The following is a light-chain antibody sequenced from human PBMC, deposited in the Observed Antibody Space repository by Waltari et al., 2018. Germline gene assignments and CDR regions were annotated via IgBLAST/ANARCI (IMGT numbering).Light chain of an antibody. CDR2: EFS. J-gene: IGLJ3*02. V-gene: IGLV2-8*01. Sequence: QSALTQPPSASGSPGQSVTISCTGTNSDVGGYNYVSWYQQYPGKAPELIIYEFSRRPSGVPDRFAGSKSGNTASLTVSGLQAEDEADYYCSSYAGITNWVFGGGTKLTVL. CDR1: NSDVGGYNY. CDR3: SSYAGITNWV.